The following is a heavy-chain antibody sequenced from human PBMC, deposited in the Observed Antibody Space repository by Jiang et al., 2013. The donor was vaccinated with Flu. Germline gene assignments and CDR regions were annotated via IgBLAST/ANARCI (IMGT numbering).Heavy chain of an antibody. CDR1: ISSYY. J-gene: IGHJ4*02. V-gene: IGHV4-59*01. Sequence: ISSYYWSWIRQPPGKGLEWIGYIYYSGSTNYNPSLKSRVTISVDTSKNQFSLKLSSVTAADTAVYYCARVERGLGYSYGVDYWGQGTLVTVSS. CDR2: IYYSGST. D-gene: IGHD5-18*01. CDR3: ARVERGLGYSYGVDY.